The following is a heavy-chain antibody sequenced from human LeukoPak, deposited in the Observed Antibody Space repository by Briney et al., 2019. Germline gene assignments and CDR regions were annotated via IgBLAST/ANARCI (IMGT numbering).Heavy chain of an antibody. V-gene: IGHV3-30-3*01. J-gene: IGHJ6*04. Sequence: PGGSLRLSCAASGFTFSSYAMHWVRQAPGKGLEWVAVISYDGSNKYYADSVKGRFTISRDNPKNTLYLQMNSLRAEDTAVYYCARDSHYDFWSGYSKDVWGKGTTVTVSS. CDR3: ARDSHYDFWSGYSKDV. D-gene: IGHD3-3*01. CDR2: ISYDGSNK. CDR1: GFTFSSYA.